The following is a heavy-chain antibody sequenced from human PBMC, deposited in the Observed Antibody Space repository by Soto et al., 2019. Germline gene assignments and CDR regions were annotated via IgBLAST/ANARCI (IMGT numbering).Heavy chain of an antibody. CDR3: ARDGEYTSGWYSFDS. Sequence: TVSGASISDYYWSWIRQPAGQALEWIGRVYVTGTTYFNPSLKSRVTMSVDTSNNQVSLKLSSVTAADSAIYYCARDGEYTSGWYSFDSWGPGTLVTVSS. CDR2: VYVTGTT. CDR1: GASISDYY. V-gene: IGHV4-4*07. J-gene: IGHJ5*01. D-gene: IGHD6-19*01.